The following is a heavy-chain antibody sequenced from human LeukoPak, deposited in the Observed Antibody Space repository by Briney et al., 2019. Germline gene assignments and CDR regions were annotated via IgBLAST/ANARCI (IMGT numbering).Heavy chain of an antibody. Sequence: GGSLRLSCAASGFTVSSNYMSWVRQAPGKGLEWVSVIYSGGSTYYAGSVKGRFTISRDNSKNTLYLQMNSLRAEDTAVYYCARTPRLGIPHYFDYWGQGTLVTVSS. D-gene: IGHD7-27*01. V-gene: IGHV3-66*01. CDR1: GFTVSSNY. CDR2: IYSGGST. CDR3: ARTPRLGIPHYFDY. J-gene: IGHJ4*02.